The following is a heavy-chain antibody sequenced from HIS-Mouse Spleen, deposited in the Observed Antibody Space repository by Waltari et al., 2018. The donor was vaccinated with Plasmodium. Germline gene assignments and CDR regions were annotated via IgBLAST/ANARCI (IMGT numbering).Heavy chain of an antibody. V-gene: IGHV3-7*01. Sequence: EVQLVESGGGLVQPGGSLRSSCAAFGFTFRSYWRSWVRQAPGKGLEWVANIKQDGSEKYYVDSVKGRFTISRDNAKNSLYLQMNSLRAEDTAVYYCASSWYWYFDLWGRGTLVTVSS. CDR2: IKQDGSEK. J-gene: IGHJ2*01. CDR1: GFTFRSYW. CDR3: ASSWYWYFDL. D-gene: IGHD6-13*01.